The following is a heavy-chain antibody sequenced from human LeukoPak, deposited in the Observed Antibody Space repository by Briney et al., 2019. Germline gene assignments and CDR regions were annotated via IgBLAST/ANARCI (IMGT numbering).Heavy chain of an antibody. V-gene: IGHV4-38-2*02. CDR1: GYSISSGYY. CDR2: IYHSGST. D-gene: IGHD5-24*01. CDR3: AREMATPFVDY. J-gene: IGHJ4*02. Sequence: SETLSLTCTVSGYSISSGYYWGWIRQPPGKGLEWIGSIYHSGSTYYNPSLKSRVTISVDTSKNQFSLKLSSVTAADTAVYYCAREMATPFVDYWGQGTLVTVSS.